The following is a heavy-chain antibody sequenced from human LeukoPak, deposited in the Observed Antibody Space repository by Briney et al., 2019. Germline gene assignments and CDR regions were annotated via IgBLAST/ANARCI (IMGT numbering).Heavy chain of an antibody. CDR3: AKAYSSGWGFDC. CDR1: GFTFSTYA. J-gene: IGHJ4*02. V-gene: IGHV3-23*01. CDR2: ISGSGGGT. Sequence: QPGGSLRLSCVASGFTFSTYAMSWVRQAPGKGLEWVSVISGSGGGTYYADSVKGRFTISRDNSKNTLYVQMNSLRAEDTAVYYCAKAYSSGWGFDCWGQGTLVTVNS. D-gene: IGHD6-19*01.